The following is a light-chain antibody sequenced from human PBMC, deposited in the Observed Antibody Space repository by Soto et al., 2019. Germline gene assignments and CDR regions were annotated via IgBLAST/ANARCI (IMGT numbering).Light chain of an antibody. J-gene: IGLJ1*01. V-gene: IGLV2-23*02. CDR3: CSYAGSYVYV. CDR1: SSDVGSYNL. Sequence: QSFLTQPASVSGSPGQSITISCTGTSSDVGSYNLVSWFQQHPGKAPKLIIFDVNERPAGVPDRFSGSKSANTASLTISGLQAEDEADYYCCSYAGSYVYVFGTGTKLTVL. CDR2: DVN.